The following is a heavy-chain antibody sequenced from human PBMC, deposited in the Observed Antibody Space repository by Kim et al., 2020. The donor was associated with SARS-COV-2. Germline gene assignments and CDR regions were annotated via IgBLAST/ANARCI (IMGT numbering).Heavy chain of an antibody. J-gene: IGHJ6*02. CDR2: INPNSGGT. V-gene: IGHV1-2*02. D-gene: IGHD3-10*01. Sequence: ASVKVSCKASGYTFTGYYMHWVRQAPGQGLEWMGWINPNSGGTNYAQKFQGRVTMTRDTSISTAYMELSRLRSDDTAVYYCARIIASGGYYYGMDVWGQGTTVTVSS. CDR1: GYTFTGYY. CDR3: ARIIASGGYYYGMDV.